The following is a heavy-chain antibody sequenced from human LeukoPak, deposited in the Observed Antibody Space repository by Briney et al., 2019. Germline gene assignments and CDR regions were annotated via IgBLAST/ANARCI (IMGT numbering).Heavy chain of an antibody. CDR2: INPSGGST. CDR1: GYTFTSYY. J-gene: IGHJ4*02. D-gene: IGHD6-13*01. V-gene: IGHV1-46*01. Sequence: GASEKVSCKASGYTFTSYYIHWVRQAPGQGLEWMGRINPSGGSTTYAQKFQGRVAMTRDTSTTRVFMEVRSLRSEDTAVYYCARAYSISDEFDYWGQGTLVTVSS. CDR3: ARAYSISDEFDY.